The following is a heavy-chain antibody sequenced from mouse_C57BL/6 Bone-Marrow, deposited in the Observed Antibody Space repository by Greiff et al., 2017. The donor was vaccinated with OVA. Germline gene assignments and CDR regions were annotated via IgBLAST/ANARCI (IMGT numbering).Heavy chain of an antibody. CDR1: GFTFSDYY. Sequence: EVKVVESGGGLVQPGGSLKLSCAASGFTFSDYYMYWVRQTPEKRLEWVAYISNGGGSTYYPDTVKGRFTISSDNAKNTLYRQMSRLKSEDTAMDYCARRDGSSYFDYWGQGTTLTVSA. CDR3: ARRDGSSYFDY. V-gene: IGHV5-12*01. D-gene: IGHD1-1*01. J-gene: IGHJ2*01. CDR2: ISNGGGST.